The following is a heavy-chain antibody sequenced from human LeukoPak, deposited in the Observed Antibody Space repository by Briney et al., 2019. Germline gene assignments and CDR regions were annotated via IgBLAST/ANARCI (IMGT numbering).Heavy chain of an antibody. Sequence: GASVKVSCKASGYTFTGYYMHWVRQAPGQGLEWMGWINPNSGGTNYAQKFQGRVTMTRDTSISTAYMELSRLRSDDTAVYYCAVNIHIVVLSDYYGVDVWGQGTTVTVSS. CDR3: AVNIHIVVLSDYYGVDV. D-gene: IGHD2-21*01. V-gene: IGHV1-2*02. CDR1: GYTFTGYY. CDR2: INPNSGGT. J-gene: IGHJ6*02.